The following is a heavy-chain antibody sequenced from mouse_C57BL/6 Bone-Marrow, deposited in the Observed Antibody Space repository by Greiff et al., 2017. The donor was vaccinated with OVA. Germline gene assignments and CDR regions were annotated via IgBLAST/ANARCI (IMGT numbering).Heavy chain of an antibody. J-gene: IGHJ3*01. V-gene: IGHV1-82*01. CDR1: GYAFSSSW. CDR3: ARGTAQATRAWFAY. D-gene: IGHD3-2*02. CDR2: IYPGDGDT. Sequence: QVQLKESGPELVKPGASVKISCKASGYAFSSSWMNWVKQRPGKGLEWIGRIYPGDGDTNYNGKFKGKATLTADKSSSTAYMQLSSLTSEDSAVYFCARGTAQATRAWFAYWGQGTLVTVSA.